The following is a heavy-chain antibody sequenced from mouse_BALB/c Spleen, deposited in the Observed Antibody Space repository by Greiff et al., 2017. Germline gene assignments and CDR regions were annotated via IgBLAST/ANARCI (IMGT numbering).Heavy chain of an antibody. CDR2: INPSSGYT. V-gene: IGHV1-4*01. J-gene: IGHJ1*01. D-gene: IGHD1-1*01. CDR3: ARSGLRVSDWYFDV. Sequence: QVQLKQSGAELARPGASVKMSCKASGYTFTSYTMHWVKQRPGQGLEWIGYINPSSGYTNYNQKFKDKATLTADKSSSTAYMQLSSLTSEDSAVYYCARSGLRVSDWYFDVWGAGTTVTVSS. CDR1: GYTFTSYT.